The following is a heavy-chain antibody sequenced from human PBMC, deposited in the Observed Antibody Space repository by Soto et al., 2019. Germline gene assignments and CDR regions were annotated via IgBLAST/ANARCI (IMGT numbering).Heavy chain of an antibody. CDR3: TRGYYYDSSGYYPGYFQH. J-gene: IGHJ1*01. Sequence: GGSLRLSCTASGFTFGDYAMSWFRQAPGKGLEWVGFIRSKAYGGTTEYAASVKGRFTISRDDSKSIAYLQMNSLKTEDTAVYYCTRGYYYDSSGYYPGYFQHWGQGTLVTVSS. D-gene: IGHD3-22*01. CDR1: GFTFGDYA. CDR2: IRSKAYGGTT. V-gene: IGHV3-49*03.